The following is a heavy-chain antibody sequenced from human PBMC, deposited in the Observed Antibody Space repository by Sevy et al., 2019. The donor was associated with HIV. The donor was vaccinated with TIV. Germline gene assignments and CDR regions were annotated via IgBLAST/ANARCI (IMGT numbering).Heavy chain of an antibody. J-gene: IGHJ5*02. CDR3: ATLSGNYWGDWLDP. Sequence: GGSLRLSCVASAFTFSNDWMTWVRQAPGKGLEWVGHIRSATDGGTTDYAAPVKGRFTISRHDSKNTVYLEMNSLEVEDTGVYFCATLSGNYWGDWLDPWGQGTLVTVSS. V-gene: IGHV3-15*07. CDR1: AFTFSNDW. D-gene: IGHD5-12*01. CDR2: IRSATDGGTT.